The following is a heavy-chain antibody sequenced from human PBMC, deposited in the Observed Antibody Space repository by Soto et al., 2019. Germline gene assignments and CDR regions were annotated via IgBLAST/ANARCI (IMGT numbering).Heavy chain of an antibody. CDR3: ARGRTSMGSTLGYRDV. CDR1: GYTFNSYA. CDR2: INAGNGNT. Sequence: GASVKVSCKASGYTFNSYAVHWVRQAPGQRLEWMGWINAGNGNTKYSQKFQGRVTITSDTSASTAYMELSSLRSEDTAVYYSARGRTSMGSTLGYRDVGGKGPRLTIS. D-gene: IGHD3-16*01. V-gene: IGHV1-3*01. J-gene: IGHJ6*03.